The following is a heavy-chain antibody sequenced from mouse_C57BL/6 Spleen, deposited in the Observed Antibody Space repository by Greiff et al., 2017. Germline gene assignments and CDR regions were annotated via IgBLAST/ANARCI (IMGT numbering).Heavy chain of an antibody. Sequence: QVQLQQSGAELVRPGSSVKLSCKASGYTFTSYWMHWVKQRPIQGLEWIGNIDPSDSETHYNQKFKDKATLTVDKSSSTAYMQLSSLTSEDSAVYYCARLDYYGSSYRYFDVWGTGTTVTVSS. CDR3: ARLDYYGSSYRYFDV. D-gene: IGHD1-1*01. CDR1: GYTFTSYW. V-gene: IGHV1-52*01. CDR2: IDPSDSET. J-gene: IGHJ1*03.